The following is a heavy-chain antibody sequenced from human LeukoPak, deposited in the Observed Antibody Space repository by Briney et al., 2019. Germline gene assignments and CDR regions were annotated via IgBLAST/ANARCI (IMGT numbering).Heavy chain of an antibody. CDR3: AKDRGYTSSSASVYDY. CDR2: ISCSGGST. CDR1: GFTFSSYA. J-gene: IGHJ4*02. Sequence: GGSLRLSCAASGFTFSSYAMSSVRQAPAKGQEWVSGISCSGGSTYYAHSVKGRFTISRDNSKNKLYLQMNSLRAEDTAVYYCAKDRGYTSSSASVYDYWGQGTLVTVSS. V-gene: IGHV3-23*01. D-gene: IGHD6-6*01.